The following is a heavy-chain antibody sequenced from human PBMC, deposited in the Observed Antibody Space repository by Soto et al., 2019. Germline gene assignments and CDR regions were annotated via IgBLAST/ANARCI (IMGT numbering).Heavy chain of an antibody. CDR3: ARAAYYYDSSAYYYPDY. Sequence: ASVKVSCKASGYTFSSYHMHWVRQAPGQGLEWMGMINTSGGSTTYAQKFQGRVAMTRDTSASTVYMDLSSLRSEDTAVYYCARAAYYYDSSAYYYPDYWGQGTLVTVS. CDR1: GYTFSSYH. D-gene: IGHD3-22*01. V-gene: IGHV1-46*01. J-gene: IGHJ4*02. CDR2: INTSGGST.